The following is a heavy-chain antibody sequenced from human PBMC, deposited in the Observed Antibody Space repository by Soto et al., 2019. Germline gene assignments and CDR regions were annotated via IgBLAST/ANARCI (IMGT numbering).Heavy chain of an antibody. CDR1: GGSISSYY. V-gene: IGHV4-59*01. D-gene: IGHD3-3*01. CDR2: IYYSGST. J-gene: IGHJ5*02. Sequence: SETLSLTCTVSGGSISSYYWSWIRQPPGKGLEWIGYIYYSGSTNYNPSLKSRVTISVDTSKNQFSLKLSSVTAADTAVYYCARGFTIFGVVIPGFDPWGQGTLVTISS. CDR3: ARGFTIFGVVIPGFDP.